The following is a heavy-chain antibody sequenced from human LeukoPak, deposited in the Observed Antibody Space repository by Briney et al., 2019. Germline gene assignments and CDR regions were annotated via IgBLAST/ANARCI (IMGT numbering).Heavy chain of an antibody. Sequence: SETLSLTCTVSGGSITSSNYYWGWIRQPPGKGLEWIGSIYYSGSTYYNPSLKSRVTISVDTSKNQFSLKLSSVTAADTAVYYCARSSSWYKASQYWGQGTLVTVSS. J-gene: IGHJ4*02. CDR2: IYYSGST. V-gene: IGHV4-39*07. CDR1: GGSITSSNYY. CDR3: ARSSSWYKASQY. D-gene: IGHD6-13*01.